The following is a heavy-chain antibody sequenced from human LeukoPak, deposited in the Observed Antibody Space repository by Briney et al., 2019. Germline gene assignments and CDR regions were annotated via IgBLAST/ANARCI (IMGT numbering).Heavy chain of an antibody. CDR3: ARVHKRGYSYGLDFDY. CDR1: GYTFTSYY. D-gene: IGHD5-18*01. CDR2: INPSGGST. J-gene: IGHJ4*02. V-gene: IGHV1-46*01. Sequence: ASVKVSCKASGYTFTSYYMHWLRQAPGQGLEWMGIINPSGGSTSYAQKFQGRVTITRDTSTSTVYMELSSLRSEDTAVYYCARVHKRGYSYGLDFDYWGQGTLVTVSS.